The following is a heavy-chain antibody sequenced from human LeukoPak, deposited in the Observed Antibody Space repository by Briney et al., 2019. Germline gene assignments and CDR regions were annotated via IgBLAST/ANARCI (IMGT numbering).Heavy chain of an antibody. D-gene: IGHD3-10*01. CDR3: ARHSSYYGNFDY. V-gene: IGHV4-34*01. CDR1: GGSFSGYY. Sequence: SETLSLTCAVYGGSFSGYYWSWIRQPPGKGLEWIGSIYHSGSSYYNPSLKSRVTISVDTSKNQFSLKLSSVTAVDTAVYYCARHSSYYGNFDYWGQGTLVTVSS. J-gene: IGHJ4*02. CDR2: IYHSGSS.